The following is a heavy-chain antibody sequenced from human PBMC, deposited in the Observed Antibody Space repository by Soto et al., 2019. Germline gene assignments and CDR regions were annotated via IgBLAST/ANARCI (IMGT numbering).Heavy chain of an antibody. V-gene: IGHV4-59*01. CDR2: VSNSGST. CDR3: ARSRGYSGYDTYHFDY. Sequence: SETLSLTCTVSGVSISVYDWSWIRQPPGKGLEWIGFVSNSGSTIYNPSLKSRVTISVDTSKSHFSLKLNSMTAADTAVYYCARSRGYSGYDTYHFDYWGRGILVTVSS. J-gene: IGHJ4*02. CDR1: GVSISVYD. D-gene: IGHD5-12*01.